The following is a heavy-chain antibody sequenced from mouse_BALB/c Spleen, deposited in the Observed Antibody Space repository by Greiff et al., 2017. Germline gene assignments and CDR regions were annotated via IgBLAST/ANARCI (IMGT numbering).Heavy chain of an antibody. Sequence: EVQGVESGGGLVQPGGSRKLSCAASGFTFSSFGMHWVRQAPEKGLEWVAYISSGSSTIYYADTVKGRFTISRDNPKNTLFLQMTSLRSEDTAMYYCARRDYGYYYFDYWGQGTTLTVSS. CDR1: GFTFSSFG. CDR3: ARRDYGYYYFDY. V-gene: IGHV5-17*02. CDR2: ISSGSSTI. J-gene: IGHJ2*01. D-gene: IGHD1-2*01.